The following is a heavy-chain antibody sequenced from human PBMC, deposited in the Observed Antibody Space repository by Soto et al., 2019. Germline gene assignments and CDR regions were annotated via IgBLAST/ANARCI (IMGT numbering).Heavy chain of an antibody. CDR2: IYHSGNT. J-gene: IGHJ4*02. CDR3: ARHEWLQLWLVTEY. V-gene: IGHV4-39*01. CDR1: VDSICSSTTY. D-gene: IGHD5-18*01. Sequence: SETLSLTCSVSVDSICSSTTYWCWILLPPVKGLEWIGTIYHSGNTYYNPTLKSRVAISVDMSKNQFSLRLNSVTAADTAVYYCARHEWLQLWLVTEYWGQGALVTVSS.